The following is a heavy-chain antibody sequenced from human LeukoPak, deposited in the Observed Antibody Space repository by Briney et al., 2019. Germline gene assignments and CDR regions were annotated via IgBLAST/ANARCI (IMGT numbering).Heavy chain of an antibody. Sequence: RASETLSLTCGVSDYSLSSGYYWGWLRPTPGKGLEWIGYIYHSGGTKYHPSLKSRVTISVDKTKKQFSLKQTSVTAADTAVYYCARRVYVAYYYYNYGDVWGKGTTVTVSS. V-gene: IGHV4-38-2*01. CDR1: DYSLSSGYY. CDR2: IYHSGGT. CDR3: ARRVYVAYYYYNYGDV. D-gene: IGHD2-8*01. J-gene: IGHJ6*03.